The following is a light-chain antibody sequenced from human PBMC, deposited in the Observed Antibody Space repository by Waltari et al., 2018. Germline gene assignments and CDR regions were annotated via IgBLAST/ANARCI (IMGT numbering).Light chain of an antibody. CDR1: FSNIGNNA. J-gene: IGLJ2*01. Sequence: QSVLTHPPSASGTPGQKVTISCSGTFSNIGNNAVNWYQQVPGMAPKLLIYNNNIQVPGVPDRFSGAKFGTSASLAISGLQSGDEAVYYCAAWDDSLDAYVVFGGGTKVTVL. CDR2: NNN. V-gene: IGLV1-44*01. CDR3: AAWDDSLDAYVV.